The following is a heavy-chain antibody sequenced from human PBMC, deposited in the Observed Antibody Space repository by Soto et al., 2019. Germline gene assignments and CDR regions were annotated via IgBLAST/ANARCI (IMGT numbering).Heavy chain of an antibody. CDR2: LKPTGTDA. J-gene: IGHJ6*02. D-gene: IGHD2-2*01. CDR3: AKQDIVVVPAAIMALWSYYGMDV. Sequence: ASVKVSCKPSGYSFTSYYMHWLRQAPGQGLEWMGVLKPTGTDATYAQSFQGRVTMTRDTSTGTVYMDLSSLTSEDTAVYYCAKQDIVVVPAAIMALWSYYGMDVWGQGTTVTVSS. CDR1: GYSFTSYY. V-gene: IGHV1-46*01.